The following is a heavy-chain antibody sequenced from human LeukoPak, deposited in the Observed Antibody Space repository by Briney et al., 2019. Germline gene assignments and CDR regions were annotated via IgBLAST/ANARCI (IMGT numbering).Heavy chain of an antibody. CDR3: ARGPYSYDSSGAFDI. J-gene: IGHJ3*02. CDR1: GYTYTSYY. D-gene: IGHD3-22*01. Sequence: ASVKVSCKASGYTYTSYYMHWVRQAPGQGLEWMGIINPSGGSTSYAQKFQGRVTMTRDMSTSTVYMELSSLRSEDTAVYFCARGPYSYDSSGAFDIWGQGTMVTVSS. V-gene: IGHV1-46*01. CDR2: INPSGGST.